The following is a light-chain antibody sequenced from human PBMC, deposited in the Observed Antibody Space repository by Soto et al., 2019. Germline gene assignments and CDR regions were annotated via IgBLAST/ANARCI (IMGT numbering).Light chain of an antibody. CDR2: AAS. Sequence: IQLTQSPSSLSASLGDRVTITRRASQGISSDLAWYQQKPGKAPKLLIYAASSLQSGVPSRFSGSGSGTEFTLTISSLQPDDFATYYCQHYNSYSEAFGQGTKVDIK. J-gene: IGKJ1*01. V-gene: IGKV1-9*01. CDR3: QHYNSYSEA. CDR1: QGISSD.